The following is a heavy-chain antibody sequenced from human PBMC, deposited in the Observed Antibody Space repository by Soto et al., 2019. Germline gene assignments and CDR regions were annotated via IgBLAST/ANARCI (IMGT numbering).Heavy chain of an antibody. CDR1: GDSVSSNSAA. V-gene: IGHV6-1*01. Sequence: SQTLSLTCAISGDSVSSNSAAWNWIRQSPSRGLEWLGRTYYRSKWYNDYAVSVKSRITINPDTSKNQFSLQLNSVTPEDTAVYYCARGTYYDILTGRRKNYNWFDPWGPGTLVTVSS. D-gene: IGHD3-9*01. J-gene: IGHJ5*02. CDR2: TYYRSKWYN. CDR3: ARGTYYDILTGRRKNYNWFDP.